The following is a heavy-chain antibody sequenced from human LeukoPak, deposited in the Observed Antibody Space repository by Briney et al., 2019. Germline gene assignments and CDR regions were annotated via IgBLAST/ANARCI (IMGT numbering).Heavy chain of an antibody. J-gene: IGHJ4*02. V-gene: IGHV3-33*01. CDR2: IWYDGSNK. Sequence: GGSLRLSCAASGFTFSSYGMHWVRQAPGKGLEWVAVIWYDGSNKYYADSVKGRFTISRDNSKNTLYLQMNSLRAEDAAVYYCVRGNDYGGPHYWGQGTLVTVSS. CDR1: GFTFSSYG. D-gene: IGHD4-23*01. CDR3: VRGNDYGGPHY.